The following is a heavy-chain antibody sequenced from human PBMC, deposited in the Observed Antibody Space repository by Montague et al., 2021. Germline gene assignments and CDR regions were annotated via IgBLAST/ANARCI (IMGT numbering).Heavy chain of an antibody. CDR3: AKQDYFVSGTSYKGFDP. J-gene: IGHJ5*02. CDR1: SGSIFHAH. CDR2: MFYGGAT. Sequence: SETLSLTCTVSSGSIFHAHWSWVRQPPGKGLEWLGSMFYGGATSNNPSLKSRVTMSIDTSTNQFSLKLRFVTAADTAVSYCAKQDYFVSGTSYKGFDPWGQGILVTVSS. V-gene: IGHV4-59*08. D-gene: IGHD3-10*01.